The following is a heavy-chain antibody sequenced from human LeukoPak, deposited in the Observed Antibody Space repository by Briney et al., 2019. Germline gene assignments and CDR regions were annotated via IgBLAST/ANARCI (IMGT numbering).Heavy chain of an antibody. Sequence: PGGSLRLSCAASGFTFSSYWMSWVRQAPGKGLEWVANIKQDGSEKYYVDSVKGRFTISRDNAKNSLYLQMNSLRAEDTAVYYCARVQPRYSSSWFLDYWGQGTLVTVSS. CDR2: IKQDGSEK. V-gene: IGHV3-7*01. CDR1: GFTFSSYW. D-gene: IGHD6-13*01. CDR3: ARVQPRYSSSWFLDY. J-gene: IGHJ4*02.